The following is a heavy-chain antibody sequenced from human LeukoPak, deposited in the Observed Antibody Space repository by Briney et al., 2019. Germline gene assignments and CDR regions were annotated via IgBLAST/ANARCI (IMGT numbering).Heavy chain of an antibody. CDR1: GGSFSGYY. CDR2: INHSGST. J-gene: IGHJ4*02. D-gene: IGHD2-21*01. Sequence: SETLSLTCAVYGGSFSGYYWSWIRQPPGKGLEWIGEINHSGSTNYNPSLKSRVTISVDTSKNQFSLRLRSVTAADTAVYYCANIVNSNAWRWGGQGTLVTVSS. CDR3: ANIVNSNAWRW. V-gene: IGHV4-34*01.